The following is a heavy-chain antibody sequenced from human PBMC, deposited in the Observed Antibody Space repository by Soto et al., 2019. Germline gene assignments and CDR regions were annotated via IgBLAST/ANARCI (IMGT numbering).Heavy chain of an antibody. J-gene: IGHJ5*02. CDR2: ISYDGTNK. D-gene: IGHD2-15*01. Sequence: QVQLVESGGGVVQPGRSLRLSCVPSGFIFSTYAMHWVRQAPGKGLEWVAIISYDGTNKSYADSVKGRVTISRDNSKNPLYLQMNSLRVEDTALSYCAKDRCRYCSVGNCYLFTSWGQGALVTVSS. V-gene: IGHV3-30*04. CDR3: AKDRCRYCSVGNCYLFTS. CDR1: GFIFSTYA.